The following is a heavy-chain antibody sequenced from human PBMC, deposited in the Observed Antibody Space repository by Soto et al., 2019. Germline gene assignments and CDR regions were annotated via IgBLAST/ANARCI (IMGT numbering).Heavy chain of an antibody. J-gene: IGHJ5*02. CDR2: IIPLFGTT. Sequence: SVKVSCKTSGGTFSRHAINWVRQAPGQGLEWMGGIIPLFGTTNYAQKFKGRVTISADESTSTAYMELSSLTSEDAAVYYCARAAINGSSSYLLFDPWGQGNLVTVCS. V-gene: IGHV1-69*13. CDR3: ARAAINGSSSYLLFDP. D-gene: IGHD6-13*01. CDR1: GGTFSRHA.